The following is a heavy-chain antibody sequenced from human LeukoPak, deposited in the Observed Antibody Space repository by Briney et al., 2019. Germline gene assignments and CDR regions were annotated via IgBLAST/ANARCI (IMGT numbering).Heavy chain of an antibody. V-gene: IGHV3-23*01. CDR2: IHGSGGST. Sequence: PGGSLRLSCAASAFTFSAYAVTWIRQAPGKGLEWVSSIHGSGGSTYYADSVKGRFTVSRDNSKNTLYLQMNSLRVEDTAIYYCAKTRHDISILDSWGQGTLVTVSS. CDR1: AFTFSAYA. J-gene: IGHJ4*02. CDR3: AKTRHDISILDS. D-gene: IGHD6-6*01.